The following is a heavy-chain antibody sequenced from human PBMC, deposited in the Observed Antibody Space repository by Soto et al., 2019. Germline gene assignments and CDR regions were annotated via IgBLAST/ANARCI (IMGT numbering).Heavy chain of an antibody. CDR1: GYTFINYY. Sequence: QVQLVQSGAEVKKPGASVKVSCKASGYTFINYYIHWVRQAPGQGLEWMGVINPNGGSTVYAQKFQGGVTWPGDTSTTTSSGELSVLRPDDPPLYFCVRATAARQRASPSPSSLPTWGKGPTVTVPS. D-gene: IGHD1-26*01. J-gene: IGHJ6*03. V-gene: IGHV1-46*01. CDR3: VRATAARQRASPSPSSLPT. CDR2: INPNGGST.